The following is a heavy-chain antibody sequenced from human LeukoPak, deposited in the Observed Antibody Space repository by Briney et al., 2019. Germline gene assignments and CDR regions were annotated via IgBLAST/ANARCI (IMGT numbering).Heavy chain of an antibody. V-gene: IGHV4-30-4*01. D-gene: IGHD3-22*01. Sequence: PSETLSLTCTVSGGSISSGDYYWSWIRQPPGKGLEWIGEINHSGSTNYNPSLKSRVTISVDTSKNQFSLKLSSVTAADTAVYYCARFRYYDSSGFQDWGQGTLVTVSS. CDR2: INHSGST. J-gene: IGHJ4*02. CDR1: GGSISSGDYY. CDR3: ARFRYYDSSGFQD.